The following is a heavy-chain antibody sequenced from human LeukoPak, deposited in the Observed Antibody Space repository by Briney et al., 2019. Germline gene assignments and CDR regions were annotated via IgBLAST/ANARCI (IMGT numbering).Heavy chain of an antibody. CDR3: ARGLRYFDWLAYDAFDI. J-gene: IGHJ3*02. D-gene: IGHD3-9*01. Sequence: SSETLSLTCTVSGGSISSSSYYWGWIRQPPGKGLEWIGSIYYSGSTYYNPSLKSRVTISVDTSKNQFSLKLSSVTAADTAVYYCARGLRYFDWLAYDAFDIWGQGTMVTVSS. V-gene: IGHV4-39*01. CDR1: GGSISSSSYY. CDR2: IYYSGST.